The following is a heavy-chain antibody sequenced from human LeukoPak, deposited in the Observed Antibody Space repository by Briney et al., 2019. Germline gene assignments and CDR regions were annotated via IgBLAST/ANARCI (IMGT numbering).Heavy chain of an antibody. J-gene: IGHJ6*02. CDR1: GGTCSSYA. D-gene: IGHD1-1*01. CDR3: ARALESVGPTGYYYYGMDV. V-gene: IGHV1-69*13. CDR2: IIPIFGTA. Sequence: ASVKVSCKASGGTCSSYAISWVRQAPGQGLEWMGGIIPIFGTANYAQKFQGRVTITADESTSTAYMELSSLRSEDTAVYYCARALESVGPTGYYYYGMDVWGQGTTVTVSS.